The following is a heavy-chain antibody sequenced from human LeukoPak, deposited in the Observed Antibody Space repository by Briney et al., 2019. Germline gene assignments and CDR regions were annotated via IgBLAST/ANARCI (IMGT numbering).Heavy chain of an antibody. D-gene: IGHD5-18*01. V-gene: IGHV3-23*01. J-gene: IGHJ4*02. Sequence: PGGSLRLSCAASGFTFSSYAMSWVRQAPGKGLEWVSAISGSGGSTYYADSVKGRFTISRDNSKNTLYLQMNSLRAEDTAVYYCAYSYGYLRSTEFDYWGQGTLVTVSS. CDR3: AYSYGYLRSTEFDY. CDR1: GFTFSSYA. CDR2: ISGSGGST.